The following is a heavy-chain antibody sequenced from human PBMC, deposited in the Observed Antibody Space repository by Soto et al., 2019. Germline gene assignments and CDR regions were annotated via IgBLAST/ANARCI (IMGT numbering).Heavy chain of an antibody. CDR1: GYTFTGYY. V-gene: IGHV1-2*02. Sequence: ASVKVSCKASGYTFTGYYMHWVRQAPGQGLEWMGWINPYSGGTNYAQKFQGRVTMTRDTSISTAYMEQSRLRSDDTAVYYCASVYFGGRSGVFVDFWGPGTLVTVSS. J-gene: IGHJ4*02. CDR3: ASVYFGGRSGVFVDF. CDR2: INPYSGGT. D-gene: IGHD1-26*01.